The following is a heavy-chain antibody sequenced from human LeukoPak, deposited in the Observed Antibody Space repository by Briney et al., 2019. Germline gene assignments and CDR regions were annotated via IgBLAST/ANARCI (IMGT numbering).Heavy chain of an antibody. J-gene: IGHJ4*02. CDR1: GGSISSYF. V-gene: IGHV4-59*01. CDR2: IYYSGST. CDR3: AGTDYALSVHFDY. D-gene: IGHD4-17*01. Sequence: SETLSLTCTVSGGSISSYFWSWIRQPPGKGLEWIGYIYYSGSTNYNPSLKSRVTISVDTSKNQFSLKLSSVTAADTAVYYCAGTDYALSVHFDYWGQGILVTVSS.